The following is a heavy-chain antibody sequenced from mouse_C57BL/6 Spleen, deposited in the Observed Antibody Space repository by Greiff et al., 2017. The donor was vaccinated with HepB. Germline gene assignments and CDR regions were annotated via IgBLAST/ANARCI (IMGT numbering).Heavy chain of an antibody. CDR3: TRVGSLGFDY. V-gene: IGHV1-15*01. CDR1: GYTFTDYE. CDR2: IDPETGGT. J-gene: IGHJ2*01. Sequence: VQLQQSGAELVRPGASVTLSCKASGYTFTDYEMHWVKQTPVHGLEWIGAIDPETGGTAYNQKFKGKAILTADKSSSTAYMELRSLTSEDSAVYYCTRVGSLGFDYWGQGTTLTVSS. D-gene: IGHD4-1*01.